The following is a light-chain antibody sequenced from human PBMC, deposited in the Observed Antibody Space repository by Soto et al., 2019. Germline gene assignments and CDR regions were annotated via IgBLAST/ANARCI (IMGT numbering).Light chain of an antibody. V-gene: IGLV1-44*01. CDR3: AAWDDSLNGPI. J-gene: IGLJ2*01. Sequence: QSALTQAPSASGTPGQRVTISCSGSSSNIGSNAVNWYQLLPGTAPKLLIYRDNQRPSGVPDRFSGSKSGTAASLAISGLQSEDEADYYCAAWDDSLNGPIFGGGTKVTVL. CDR1: SSNIGSNA. CDR2: RDN.